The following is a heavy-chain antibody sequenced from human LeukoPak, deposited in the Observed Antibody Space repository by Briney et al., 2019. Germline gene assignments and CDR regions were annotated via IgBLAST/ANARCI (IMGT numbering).Heavy chain of an antibody. D-gene: IGHD5/OR15-5a*01. Sequence: PSETLSLTCTVSGGSISSYYWSWIRQPPGKGLEWIGYIYYSGSTFYNPSLKSRVIISVDTSKNQFSLELTSVTAADTAVYYCARGEIFYDCWGQGTLVTVSS. J-gene: IGHJ4*02. CDR2: IYYSGST. CDR1: GGSISSYY. CDR3: ARGEIFYDC. V-gene: IGHV4-59*12.